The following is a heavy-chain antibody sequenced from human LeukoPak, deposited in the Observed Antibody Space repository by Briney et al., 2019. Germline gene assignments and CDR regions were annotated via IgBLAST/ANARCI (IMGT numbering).Heavy chain of an antibody. Sequence: SETLSLTCAVSGYSISSGYYWGWIRQPPGKGLEWIGSIYHSGSTYYNPSLKSRVTISIDTSKNQFSLKLTSVTAADTAVYYRARVRANSGYGHFDFWGQGALVTVSS. CDR3: ARVRANSGYGHFDF. D-gene: IGHD5-12*01. CDR1: GYSISSGYY. J-gene: IGHJ4*02. V-gene: IGHV4-38-2*01. CDR2: IYHSGST.